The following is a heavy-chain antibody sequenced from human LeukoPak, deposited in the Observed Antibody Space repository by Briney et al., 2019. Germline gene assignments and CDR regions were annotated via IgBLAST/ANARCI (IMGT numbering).Heavy chain of an antibody. CDR3: ARTPLIWFGEPEGYYYGMDV. CDR2: IYYSGST. D-gene: IGHD3-10*01. V-gene: IGHV4-61*08. CDR1: GGSISSGGYY. J-gene: IGHJ6*04. Sequence: SETLSLTCTVSGGSISSGGYYWSWIRQPPGKGLEWIGYIYYSGSTNYNPSLKSRVTISVDTSKNQFSLKLSSVTAADTAVYYCARTPLIWFGEPEGYYYGMDVWGKGTTVTVSS.